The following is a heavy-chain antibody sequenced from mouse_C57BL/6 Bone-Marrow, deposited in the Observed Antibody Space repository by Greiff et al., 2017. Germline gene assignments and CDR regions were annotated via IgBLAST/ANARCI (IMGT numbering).Heavy chain of an antibody. J-gene: IGHJ2*01. CDR2: IAPEDGDT. D-gene: IGHD2-3*01. CDR1: GFNIKDYY. Sequence: VQLKESVAELVRPGASVKLSCTASGFNIKDYYMHWVKQRPEQGLEWTGRIAPEDGDTEYAPQFQGKATMTADTSSNTAYLQLSSLTSEDTAVYYCTTVGYYVYYFDYWGQGTTLTVSS. CDR3: TTVGYYVYYFDY. V-gene: IGHV14-1*01.